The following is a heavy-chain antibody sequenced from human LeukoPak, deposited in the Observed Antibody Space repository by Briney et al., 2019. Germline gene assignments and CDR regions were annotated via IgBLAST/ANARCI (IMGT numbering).Heavy chain of an antibody. Sequence: SGGSLRLSCAVSGFTFNYYDMHWVRQAPGKRLEWVSAIRTTGDTHYPDSVKGRFATSREDAKNSVHLQMNTLRAGDTAVYYCARGVSYYYDNSGHPGWYFDLWGRGTLVTVSS. D-gene: IGHD3-22*01. J-gene: IGHJ2*01. CDR1: GFTFNYYD. V-gene: IGHV3-13*01. CDR2: IRTTGDT. CDR3: ARGVSYYYDNSGHPGWYFDL.